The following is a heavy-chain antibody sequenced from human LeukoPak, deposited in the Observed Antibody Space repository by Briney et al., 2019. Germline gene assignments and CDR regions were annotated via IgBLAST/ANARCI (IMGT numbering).Heavy chain of an antibody. CDR1: GGSISSGDYY. V-gene: IGHV4-30-4*08. D-gene: IGHD6-13*01. J-gene: IGHJ3*02. CDR3: ARYSSSWYLEPPHDAFDI. CDR2: IYYSGST. Sequence: SQTLSLTCTVSGGSISSGDYYWSWIRQPPGKGLEWIGYIYYSGSTYYNPPLKSRVTISVDTSKNQFSLKLSSVTAADTAVYYCARYSSSWYLEPPHDAFDIWGQGTMVTVSS.